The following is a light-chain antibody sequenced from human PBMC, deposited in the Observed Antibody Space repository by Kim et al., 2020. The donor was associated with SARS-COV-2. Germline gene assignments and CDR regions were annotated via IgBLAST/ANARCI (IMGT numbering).Light chain of an antibody. Sequence: EIVLTQSPGTLSLSPGERATLSCRASQSLTNTYLAWYRQRPGQAPRLLIYGISHRATGIPDRFTGSGSGTDFTLTISRLEPEDFAVYYCQQLDSSPSYTFGQGTKVEIK. J-gene: IGKJ2*01. V-gene: IGKV3-20*01. CDR2: GIS. CDR1: QSLTNTY. CDR3: QQLDSSPSYT.